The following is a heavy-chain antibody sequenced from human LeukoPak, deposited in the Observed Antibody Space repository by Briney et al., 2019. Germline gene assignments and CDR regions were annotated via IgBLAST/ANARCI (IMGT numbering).Heavy chain of an antibody. D-gene: IGHD6-13*01. CDR1: GVSISSRSYY. J-gene: IGHJ4*02. CDR3: AREKRWKGYHYFDY. CDR2: IFYSGST. V-gene: IGHV4-39*02. Sequence: PSETLSLTRTISGVSISSRSYYWGWIRQPPGKGLEWIGNIFYSGSTYYNPSLESRVTISVDTSKNQFSLKLSSVTAADTAVYYCAREKRWKGYHYFDYWGQGTLVTVSS.